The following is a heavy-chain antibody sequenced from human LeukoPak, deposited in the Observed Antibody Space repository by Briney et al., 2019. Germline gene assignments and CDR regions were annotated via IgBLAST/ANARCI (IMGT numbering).Heavy chain of an antibody. CDR3: ARDPCSSTSCMGFDY. CDR2: INPNSGGT. Sequence: ASVKVSCKASGGTFSSYAISWVRQAPGQGLEWMGWINPNSGGTDYAQKFQGRVTMTRDTSISTAYMELSRLKSDDTAVYYCARDPCSSTSCMGFDYWGQGTLVTVSS. J-gene: IGHJ4*02. CDR1: GGTFSSYA. V-gene: IGHV1-2*02. D-gene: IGHD2-2*01.